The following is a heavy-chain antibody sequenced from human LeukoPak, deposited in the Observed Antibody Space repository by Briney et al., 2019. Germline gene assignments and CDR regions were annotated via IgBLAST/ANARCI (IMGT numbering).Heavy chain of an antibody. CDR1: GFTFSSYE. Sequence: GGSLRLSCAASGFTFSSYEMNWVRQAPGKGLEWVSYISSSGSTIYYADSVKGRFTISRDNAKNTLYLQMNSLRAEDTAVYYCARVVAAGNFDYWGQGTLVTVSS. CDR2: ISSSGSTI. D-gene: IGHD6-13*01. CDR3: ARVVAAGNFDY. V-gene: IGHV3-48*03. J-gene: IGHJ4*02.